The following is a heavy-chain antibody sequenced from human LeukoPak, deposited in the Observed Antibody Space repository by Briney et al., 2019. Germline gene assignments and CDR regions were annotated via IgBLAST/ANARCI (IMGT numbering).Heavy chain of an antibody. D-gene: IGHD3-10*01. CDR2: IIPIFGTA. Sequence: GASVKVSCKASGGTFSSYAISWVRQAPGQGLEWMGGIIPIFGTANYAQKFQGRVTITADESTSTAYMELSSLRSEDTAIYYCARARGSGSYHYMDVWGKGTTVTVSS. CDR1: GGTFSSYA. CDR3: ARARGSGSYHYMDV. V-gene: IGHV1-69*01. J-gene: IGHJ6*03.